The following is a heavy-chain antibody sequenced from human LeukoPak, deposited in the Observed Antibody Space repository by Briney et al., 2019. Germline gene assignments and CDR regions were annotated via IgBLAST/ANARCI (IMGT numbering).Heavy chain of an antibody. D-gene: IGHD4-17*01. J-gene: IGHJ4*02. CDR2: INHSGST. CDR3: AVSMYGDPGYFDY. Sequence: GSLRLSCAASGFTFSSYSMNWVRQPPGKGLEWIGEINHSGSTNYNPSLKSRVTMSVDTSKNQFSLKLSSVTAADTAVYYCAVSMYGDPGYFDYWGQGTLVTVSS. CDR1: GFTFSSYS. V-gene: IGHV4-34*08.